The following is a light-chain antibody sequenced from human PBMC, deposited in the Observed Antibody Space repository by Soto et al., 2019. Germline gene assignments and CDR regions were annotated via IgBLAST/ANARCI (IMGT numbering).Light chain of an antibody. CDR3: CSYAGSSTSYV. J-gene: IGLJ1*01. CDR1: SSDVGSYNL. Sequence: QSALTQPASVPGSPGQSITISCTGTSSDVGSYNLVSWYQQHPGKAPKLMIYEVSKRPSGVSNRFSGSKSGNTASLTISGLQAEDEADYYCCSYAGSSTSYVFGTGTKVTVL. V-gene: IGLV2-23*02. CDR2: EVS.